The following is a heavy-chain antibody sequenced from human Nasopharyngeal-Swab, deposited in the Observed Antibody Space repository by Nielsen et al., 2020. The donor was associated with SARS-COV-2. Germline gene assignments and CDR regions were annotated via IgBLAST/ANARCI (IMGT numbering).Heavy chain of an antibody. J-gene: IGHJ4*02. Sequence: GGSLRLSCAASGFTFSSYAMSWVRQAPGKGLEWVSAISGRGGSTYYADSVKGRFTISRDNSKNTLYLQMNSLRAEDTAVYYCAKGVVPYGSGSRSDYWGQGTLVTVSS. V-gene: IGHV3-23*01. D-gene: IGHD3-10*01. CDR1: GFTFSSYA. CDR2: ISGRGGST. CDR3: AKGVVPYGSGSRSDY.